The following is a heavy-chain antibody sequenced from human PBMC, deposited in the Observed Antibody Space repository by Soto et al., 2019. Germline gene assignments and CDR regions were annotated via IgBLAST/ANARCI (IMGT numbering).Heavy chain of an antibody. V-gene: IGHV3-30*02. CDR1: GFTFRVYG. CDR3: AGGVGFGEW. Sequence: GGSLRLSCATSGFTFRVYGMHWVRQAPGKGLEWVAFISYDGGNKYYAESVEGRFTISRDNSKNTLYLQINSLRVEDTAVYYCAGGVGFGEWWGPGTLVTVSS. J-gene: IGHJ4*02. CDR2: ISYDGGNK. D-gene: IGHD3-10*01.